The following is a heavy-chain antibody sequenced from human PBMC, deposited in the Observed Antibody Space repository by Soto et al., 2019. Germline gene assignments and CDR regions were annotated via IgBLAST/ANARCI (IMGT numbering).Heavy chain of an antibody. Sequence: ASVKVSCKASGCTFTSYDINWVRQATGQGLEWMGWMNPNSGNTGYAQKFQDRVTLTRNTSISTAYMELSSLRSEDTAVYYCARVLSWASYYDFWSGYYNYYYYGMDVWGQGTTVTVSS. CDR2: MNPNSGNT. D-gene: IGHD3-3*01. CDR1: GCTFTSYD. J-gene: IGHJ6*02. V-gene: IGHV1-8*01. CDR3: ARVLSWASYYDFWSGYYNYYYYGMDV.